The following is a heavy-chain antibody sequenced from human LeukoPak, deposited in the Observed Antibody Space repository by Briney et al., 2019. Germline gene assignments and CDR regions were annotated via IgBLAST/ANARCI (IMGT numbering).Heavy chain of an antibody. CDR2: ISGRGDST. CDR3: AKAIAAPVWYFDL. Sequence: SGGSLRLSCAASGFTFGSYAMSWVRQAPGKGLEWVSTISGRGDSTYYADSVKGRFTISRDNSRNTLYLQMNTLRAEDTAVYYCAKAIAAPVWYFDLWGRGTLVTVSS. J-gene: IGHJ2*01. V-gene: IGHV3-23*01. D-gene: IGHD6-13*01. CDR1: GFTFGSYA.